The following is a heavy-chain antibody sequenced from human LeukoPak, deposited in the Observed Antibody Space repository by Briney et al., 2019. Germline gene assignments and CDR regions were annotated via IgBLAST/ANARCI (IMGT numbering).Heavy chain of an antibody. CDR1: GFTFSGSG. J-gene: IGHJ3*02. CDR2: IRSKANSYAT. V-gene: IGHV3-73*01. D-gene: IGHD2-21*02. CDR3: TRRMVTYAFDI. Sequence: GGSLKLSCAASGFTFSGSGMHGVRQASGKGLEGVGRIRSKANSYATEYAASVKGRFTISRDDSTHTAYLQMNSLKTEDTAVYYCTRRMVTYAFDIWGQGTMVTVSS.